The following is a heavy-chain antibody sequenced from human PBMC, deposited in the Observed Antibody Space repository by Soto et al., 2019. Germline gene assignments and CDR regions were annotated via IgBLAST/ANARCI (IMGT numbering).Heavy chain of an antibody. CDR3: ARGRGAAADYFDF. V-gene: IGHV3-11*05. CDR2: ISSSTSHT. Sequence: QVQLVESGGGLVKPGGSLRLSCAVSGFTFSDYYMTWIRQAPGKGLEWVSYISSSTSHTNYADSVKGRFTISRDNATNSLFRQMNSLRAEDTAVDYCARGRGAAADYFDFWGQGTLVTVSS. J-gene: IGHJ4*02. CDR1: GFTFSDYY. D-gene: IGHD6-13*01.